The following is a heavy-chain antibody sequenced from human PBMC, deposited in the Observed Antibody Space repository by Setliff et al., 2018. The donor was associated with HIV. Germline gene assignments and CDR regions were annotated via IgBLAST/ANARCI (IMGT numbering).Heavy chain of an antibody. V-gene: IGHV4-31*03. J-gene: IGHJ4*02. D-gene: IGHD5-12*01. CDR1: GDSISSGGYY. CDR3: ASGRGAKGGYDYFGS. Sequence: PSETLSLTCTVSGDSISSGGYYWSWIRQLPGKGLEWIGYIYYSGATYYNPSLKNRVTISLDTSKSQLSLKLTSVTAADTALYYCASGRGAKGGYDYFGSWGQGTLVTVSS. CDR2: IYYSGAT.